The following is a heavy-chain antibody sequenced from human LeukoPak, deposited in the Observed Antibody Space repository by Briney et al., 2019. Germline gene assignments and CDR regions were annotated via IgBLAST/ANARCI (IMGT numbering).Heavy chain of an antibody. CDR3: ARGPYTDY. D-gene: IGHD2-2*02. Sequence: GGSLRLSCAGSEFTFSSYSMNWVRQAPGKGLEWVSSISGRSDDIYYADSVKGRFTISRDNSKNSLYLQMKRLRAEDTALYYCARGPYTDYWGQGTLVTVSP. V-gene: IGHV3-21*01. CDR1: EFTFSSYS. J-gene: IGHJ4*02. CDR2: ISGRSDDI.